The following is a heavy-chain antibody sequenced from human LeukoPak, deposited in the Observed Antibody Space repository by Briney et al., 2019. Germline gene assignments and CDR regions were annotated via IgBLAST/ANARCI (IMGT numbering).Heavy chain of an antibody. CDR3: AEGSSTSRPYYFDY. CDR2: LSWNSGTI. J-gene: IGHJ4*02. V-gene: IGHV3-9*01. Sequence: GGSLRLSCAASGFTFDDYAIHWVRQAPGKGLEWVSGLSWNSGTIGYADSVKGRFTISRDNAKNSLYLQMNSLRAEDTAEYYCAEGSSTSRPYYFDYWGQGTLVTVSS. CDR1: GFTFDDYA. D-gene: IGHD2-2*01.